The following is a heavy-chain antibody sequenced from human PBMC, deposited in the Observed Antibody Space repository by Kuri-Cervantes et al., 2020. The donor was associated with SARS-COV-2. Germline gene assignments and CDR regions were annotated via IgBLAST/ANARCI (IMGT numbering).Heavy chain of an antibody. J-gene: IGHJ5*02. D-gene: IGHD1-26*01. CDR3: TTLLNWFDP. Sequence: GESLMTYCEASGFIFSSSALHWVRQASGKGLEWVGRIRSKANNFATAYAAPVKGRFTITRDDSKNTTYLQMNSLKAEYTAVYYCTTLLNWFDPWGQGILVTVSS. CDR2: IRSKANNFAT. CDR1: GFIFSSSA. V-gene: IGHV3-73*01.